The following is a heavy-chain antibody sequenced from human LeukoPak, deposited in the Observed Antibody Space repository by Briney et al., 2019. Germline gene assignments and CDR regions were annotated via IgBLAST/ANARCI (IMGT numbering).Heavy chain of an antibody. J-gene: IGHJ4*02. Sequence: PGGSLRLSCAASGFTFSSYNMNWVRQAPGKGLEWVSSISSSSSFIYYADSVKGRFTISRDNAKNSPYLQMNSLRAEDTAVYYCARDSGIYSGSYYYFNYWGQGTLVTVSS. CDR2: ISSSSSFI. CDR1: GFTFSSYN. V-gene: IGHV3-21*01. CDR3: ARDSGIYSGSYYYFNY. D-gene: IGHD1-26*01.